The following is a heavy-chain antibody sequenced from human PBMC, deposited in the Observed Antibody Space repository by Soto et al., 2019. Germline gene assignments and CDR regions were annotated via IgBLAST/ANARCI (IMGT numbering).Heavy chain of an antibody. CDR3: ARDLAAGDX. CDR2: INPASGXT. V-gene: IGHV1-46*01. CDR1: GYTFTHYY. D-gene: IGHD6-25*01. Sequence: QVQLVQSGAEVKKPGASVKLSCRTSGYTFTHYYIHWVRQAPGQGLEWLAIINPASGXTNYXQDXXXXXXXXXXXXXXXXXXELSGLXXEDTAIXYCARDLAAGDXWGQXTL. J-gene: IGHJ5*02.